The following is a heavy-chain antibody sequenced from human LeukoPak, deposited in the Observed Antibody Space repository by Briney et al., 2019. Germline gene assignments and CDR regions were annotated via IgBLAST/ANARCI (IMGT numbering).Heavy chain of an antibody. CDR2: ISGSGGST. Sequence: GGSLRLSCAASGFTFSSYAMSWVRQAPGRGLEWVSAISGSGGSTYYADSVKGRFTISRDNSKNTLYLQMNSLRAEDTAVYYCAKTIRRQGDAFDIWGQGTMVTVSS. CDR1: GFTFSSYA. CDR3: AKTIRRQGDAFDI. D-gene: IGHD1-14*01. V-gene: IGHV3-23*01. J-gene: IGHJ3*02.